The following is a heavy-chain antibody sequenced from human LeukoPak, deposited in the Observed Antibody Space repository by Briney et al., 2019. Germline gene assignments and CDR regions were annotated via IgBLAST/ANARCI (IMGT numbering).Heavy chain of an antibody. CDR1: GDSVSSNSVT. Sequence: SQTLSLTCAISGDSVSSNSVTWNWIRQSPSRGLEWLGRTYFRSTWYNDYAVSVRGRITVNPDTSKNQFSLHLNSVTPEDTAVYYCARRLTQYDCFDPWGQGILVTVSS. D-gene: IGHD2-2*01. J-gene: IGHJ5*02. V-gene: IGHV6-1*01. CDR2: TYFRSTWYN. CDR3: ARRLTQYDCFDP.